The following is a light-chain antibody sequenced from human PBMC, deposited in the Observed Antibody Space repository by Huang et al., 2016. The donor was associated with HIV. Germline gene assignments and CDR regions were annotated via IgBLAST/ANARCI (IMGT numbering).Light chain of an antibody. Sequence: EMVLAQSPATLSVAPGERATLSCRASQTISTNLAWYQQKPGQVPRLLIYGASTRATGIPARFSGSGSATEFTLTISSLQSEDFAIYYCQQYNNWPLYTFGQGTKLEIK. CDR2: GAS. V-gene: IGKV3-15*01. J-gene: IGKJ2*01. CDR1: QTISTN. CDR3: QQYNNWPLYT.